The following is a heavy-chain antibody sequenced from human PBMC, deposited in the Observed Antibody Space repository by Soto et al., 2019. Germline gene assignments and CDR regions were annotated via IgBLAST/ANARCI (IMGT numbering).Heavy chain of an antibody. CDR2: IIPIFGTA. CDR1: GGTFSSYA. D-gene: IGHD2-15*01. V-gene: IGHV1-69*12. Sequence: QVQLVQSGAEVKKPGSSVKVSCKASGGTFSSYAISWVRQAPGQGLEWMGGIIPIFGTANYAQKFQGRVTITADESTSTAYMERSSMRSEDMAGYFSARSIVVVVAASTPYYYYGRDVWGQGTTVTVSS. CDR3: ARSIVVVVAASTPYYYYGRDV. J-gene: IGHJ6*02.